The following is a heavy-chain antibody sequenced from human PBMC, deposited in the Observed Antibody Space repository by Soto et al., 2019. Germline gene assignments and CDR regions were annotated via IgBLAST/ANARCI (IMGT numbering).Heavy chain of an antibody. D-gene: IGHD3-10*01. Sequence: SETLSLTCTVSGGSISSSSYYWGWIRQPPGKGLEWIGSIYYSGSTYYNPSLKSRVTISVDTSKNQFSLKLSSVTAADTAVYYCVRLGAITMVRGVMFSANYYYYYMDVWGKGTTVTVSS. V-gene: IGHV4-39*01. CDR3: VRLGAITMVRGVMFSANYYYYYMDV. CDR2: IYYSGST. CDR1: GGSISSSSYY. J-gene: IGHJ6*03.